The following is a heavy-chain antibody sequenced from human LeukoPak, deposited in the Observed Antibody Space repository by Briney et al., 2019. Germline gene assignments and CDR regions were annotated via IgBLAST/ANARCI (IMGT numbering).Heavy chain of an antibody. Sequence: SETLSLTCTVSGGSISSTNNYWGWIRQPPGKGLEWIGSLHYSGSTYYNPSLQSRVTMSLDTSKNQFSLKMTSVTAADTAVYYCAILGTGSSWGQGTLVTVSS. V-gene: IGHV4-39*01. CDR2: LHYSGST. CDR3: AILGTGSS. D-gene: IGHD3-10*01. J-gene: IGHJ5*02. CDR1: GGSISSTNNY.